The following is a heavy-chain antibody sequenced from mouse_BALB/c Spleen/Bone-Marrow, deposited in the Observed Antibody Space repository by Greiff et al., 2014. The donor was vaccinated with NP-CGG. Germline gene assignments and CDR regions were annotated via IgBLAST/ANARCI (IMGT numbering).Heavy chain of an antibody. V-gene: IGHV7-3*02. Sequence: VQLKDSGGGLVQPGGSLRLSCATSGFTFTDYYMSWVRQPPGKGLEWLGFIRNKANGYTTEYSASVRGRFTISRDNSQSILYLQMNTLRAEDRATYYCARDVQYDIRWYFDVWGAGTTVTVSS. D-gene: IGHD2-10*02. J-gene: IGHJ1*01. CDR1: GFTFTDYY. CDR2: IRNKANGYTT. CDR3: ARDVQYDIRWYFDV.